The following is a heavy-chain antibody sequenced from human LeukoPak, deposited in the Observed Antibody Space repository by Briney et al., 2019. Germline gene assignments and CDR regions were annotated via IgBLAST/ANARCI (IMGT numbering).Heavy chain of an antibody. CDR1: GFNFPSYA. Sequence: GGSLRLSCAASGFNFPSYAFHWVRQAPGKGLEWVAVISYDGRNKHYPDSVKGRFTISRDISTDTLWLQMDSLRTEDTAVYYCAKGPLRGTAAAIDYWGQGTLVTVSS. V-gene: IGHV3-30*04. CDR2: ISYDGRNK. CDR3: AKGPLRGTAAAIDY. D-gene: IGHD2-2*01. J-gene: IGHJ4*02.